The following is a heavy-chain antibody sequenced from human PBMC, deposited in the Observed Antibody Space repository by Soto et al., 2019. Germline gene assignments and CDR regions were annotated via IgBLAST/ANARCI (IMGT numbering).Heavy chain of an antibody. J-gene: IGHJ6*02. V-gene: IGHV3-21*01. D-gene: IGHD4-4*01. CDR2: ISSSSSYI. Sequence: GGSLRLSCAASGFPFSSYSMNWFRQAPGKGLEWVSSISSSSSYIYYADSVKGRFTISRDNAKNSLYLQMNSLRAEDTAVYYCARDLPDYSNYEYYYYYGMDVWGQGTTVTVSS. CDR1: GFPFSSYS. CDR3: ARDLPDYSNYEYYYYYGMDV.